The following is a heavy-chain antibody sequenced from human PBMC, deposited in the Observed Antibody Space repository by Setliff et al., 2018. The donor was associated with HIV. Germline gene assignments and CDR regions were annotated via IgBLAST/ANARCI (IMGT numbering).Heavy chain of an antibody. J-gene: IGHJ4*02. CDR3: TKDPWGEEFYFDY. V-gene: IGHV4-38-2*02. CDR2: LFYGGST. Sequence: SETLSLTCAVSGYSISSGYYWGWIRQPPGKGLEWIGSLFYGGSTHYTPSLKSRVSISVDTSKNQFSLRLSSVTAADTAVYYCTKDPWGEEFYFDYWGQGTLVTVSS. D-gene: IGHD3-16*01. CDR1: GYSISSGYY.